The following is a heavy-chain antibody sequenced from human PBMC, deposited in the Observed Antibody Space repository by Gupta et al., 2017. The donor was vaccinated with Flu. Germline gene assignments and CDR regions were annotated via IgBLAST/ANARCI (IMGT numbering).Heavy chain of an antibody. Sequence: EVQLVESGGGLVKPGGSLRLSCAASGFPFLNAWMTWVRQAPGKGLEWVGRIKSHFDGGSTDYASPVKDRFTISRDDSKNTIYRQMNGLKSEDTALYDCARIAAAGTGNYMDVWGKGTTGTVSS. D-gene: IGHD6-13*01. CDR1: GFPFLNAW. J-gene: IGHJ6*03. V-gene: IGHV3-15*01. CDR2: IKSHFDGGST. CDR3: ARIAAAGTGNYMDV.